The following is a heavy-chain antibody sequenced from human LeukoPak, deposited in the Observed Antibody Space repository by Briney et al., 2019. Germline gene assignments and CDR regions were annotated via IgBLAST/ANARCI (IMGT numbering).Heavy chain of an antibody. CDR2: ITSAGNFI. J-gene: IGHJ4*02. CDR3: ARDLRDH. V-gene: IGHV3-21*01. CDR1: GFTFSTYT. Sequence: GGSLRLSCAASGFTFSTYTMIWVRQAPGKGLEWVSSITSAGNFIYYADSLRGRFTVSRDNAKNSLYLQTNRLRAEDTAMYYCARDLRDHWGQGTLVTVSS.